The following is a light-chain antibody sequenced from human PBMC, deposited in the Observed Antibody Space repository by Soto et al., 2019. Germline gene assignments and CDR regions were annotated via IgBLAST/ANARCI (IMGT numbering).Light chain of an antibody. CDR1: QSVLYSPNNKNY. Sequence: DIVMTQSPDSLAVSLGERATINCKSSQSVLYSPNNKNYLAWYQQKPGQPPKLLIYWASTRESGVPDRFSGSGSGTDFTLTISSLQAEDVAVYYCQQYYSTPQTFGQGTKGEVK. J-gene: IGKJ1*01. V-gene: IGKV4-1*01. CDR2: WAS. CDR3: QQYYSTPQT.